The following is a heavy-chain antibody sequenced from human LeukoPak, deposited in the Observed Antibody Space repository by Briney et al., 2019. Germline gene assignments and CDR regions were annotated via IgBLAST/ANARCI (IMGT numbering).Heavy chain of an antibody. CDR2: ISYDGSNK. Sequence: GRSLRLSCAASGFTFSSYAMHWVRQAPGKGLEWVAVISYDGSNKYYADSVKGRFTISRDNSKNTLYLQMNSLRAEDTAVYYCAREIMATSALDYWGQGTLVTVSS. D-gene: IGHD5-24*01. J-gene: IGHJ4*02. CDR3: AREIMATSALDY. CDR1: GFTFSSYA. V-gene: IGHV3-30*04.